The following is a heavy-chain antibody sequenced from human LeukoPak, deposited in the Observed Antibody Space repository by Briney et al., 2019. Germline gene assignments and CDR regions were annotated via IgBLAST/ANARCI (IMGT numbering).Heavy chain of an antibody. V-gene: IGHV1-2*02. D-gene: IGHD3-10*01. CDR1: GYTFTGYY. J-gene: IGHJ4*02. CDR3: ARLWFGESSKNFFDY. CDR2: INPNSSGT. Sequence: ASVKVSCKASGYTFTGYYMHWVRQAPGQGLEWMGWINPNSSGTNYAQKFQGRVTMTRDTSISTAYMELSRLRSDDTAVYYCARLWFGESSKNFFDYWGQGTLVTVSS.